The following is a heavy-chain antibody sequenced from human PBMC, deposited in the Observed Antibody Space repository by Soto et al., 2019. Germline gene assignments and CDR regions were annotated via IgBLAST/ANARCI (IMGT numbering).Heavy chain of an antibody. CDR3: ARDVVGATMGFDY. J-gene: IGHJ4*02. CDR1: GYTFTSYA. V-gene: IGHV1-3*01. Sequence: QVQLVQSGAEVKKPGASVKVSCKASGYTFTSYAMHWVRQAPGQRLEWMGWINAGNGNTKYSQKYQGRVTITRDTSASTAYMELSSLRSDDTAVYYCARDVVGATMGFDYWGQGNLVTVSS. CDR2: INAGNGNT. D-gene: IGHD1-26*01.